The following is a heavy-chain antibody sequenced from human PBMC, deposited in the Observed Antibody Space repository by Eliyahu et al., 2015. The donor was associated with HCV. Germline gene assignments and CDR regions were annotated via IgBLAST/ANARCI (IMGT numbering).Heavy chain of an antibody. CDR1: GFSFSNAW. V-gene: IGHV3-15*01. Sequence: EVQLVESGGGLVKPGGSLRLSCAGAGFSFSNAWMSWVRQAPGKGLEWVGRIKSNADGGTVDYAAPVKGRFTISRDDSRNTLYLQLNSLKIEDTGVYYCTLFHWNYNDAFDIWGQGTNITVSS. D-gene: IGHD1-7*01. CDR3: TLFHWNYNDAFDI. CDR2: IKSNADGGTV. J-gene: IGHJ3*02.